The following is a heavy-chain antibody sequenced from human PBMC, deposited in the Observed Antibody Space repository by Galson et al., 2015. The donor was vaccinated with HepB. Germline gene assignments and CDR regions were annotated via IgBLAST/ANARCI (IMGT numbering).Heavy chain of an antibody. Sequence: SLRLSCAASGLTFSSYSMNWFRQARAMGREWVSSISRSSYIYYADSVKGRFTISSDNAKNSLYLQMNSLRAEDTAVYYCARDLTSYDYVWGSYRFKRDNWFDPWGQGTLVTVSS. D-gene: IGHD3-16*02. J-gene: IGHJ5*02. CDR1: GLTFSSYS. CDR3: ARDLTSYDYVWGSYRFKRDNWFDP. CDR2: ISRSSYI. V-gene: IGHV3-21*01.